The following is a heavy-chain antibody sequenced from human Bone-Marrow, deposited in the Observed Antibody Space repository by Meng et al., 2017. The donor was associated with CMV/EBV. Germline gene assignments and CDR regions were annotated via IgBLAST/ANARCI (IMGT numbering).Heavy chain of an antibody. J-gene: IGHJ4*02. CDR3: AHINKYESSGYEDFDY. CDR2: IYWNDDK. Sequence: SGPTLVKPTQTLTLTCTFSGFSLSTSGVGVGWIRQPPGKALEWLALIYWNDDKRYSPSLKSRLTITKDTSKNQVVLTMTNMDPVDTATYYCAHINKYESSGYEDFDYWGQGTLVTVSS. CDR1: GFSLSTSGVG. D-gene: IGHD3-22*01. V-gene: IGHV2-5*01.